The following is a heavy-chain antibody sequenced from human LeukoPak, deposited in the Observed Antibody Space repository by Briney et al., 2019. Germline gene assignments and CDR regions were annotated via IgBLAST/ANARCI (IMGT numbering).Heavy chain of an antibody. CDR2: ISGSGGNT. D-gene: IGHD3-10*01. V-gene: IGHV3-23*01. Sequence: GGSLRLSCAASGFTFSSYAMSWVRQAPGKGLEWVSGISGSGGNTDYADSVKGRFTISRDNSKNTVDLQMNSLRAEDMAVYYCARDWGYDSGTYCVYWGQGTLVTVSS. CDR3: ARDWGYDSGTYCVY. CDR1: GFTFSSYA. J-gene: IGHJ4*02.